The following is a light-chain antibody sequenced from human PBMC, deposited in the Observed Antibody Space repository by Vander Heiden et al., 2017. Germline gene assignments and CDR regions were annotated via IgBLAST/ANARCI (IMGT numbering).Light chain of an antibody. CDR3: SSYTSSRTWV. J-gene: IGLJ2*01. V-gene: IGLV2-14*03. CDR2: DVR. Sequence: QSALAQPASVSGSPGQSMTISCTGTSGDVGAYKYVSWYQQHPGTAPKLFIYDVRKRPSGVSNRFSVSKSGYAASLTISGLQAEDEADYYCSSYTSSRTWVFGGGTKLTVL. CDR1: SGDVGAYKY.